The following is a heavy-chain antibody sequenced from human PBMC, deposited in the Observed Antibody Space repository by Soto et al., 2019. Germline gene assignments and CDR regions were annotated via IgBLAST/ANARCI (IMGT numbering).Heavy chain of an antibody. CDR3: SREGCYYHSSGPYDCYDYDGMDV. D-gene: IGHD3-22*01. CDR1: GGSISSYY. J-gene: IGHJ6*02. CDR2: IYTSGST. V-gene: IGHV4-4*07. Sequence: SETLSLTCTVSGGSISSYYSRWIRQPAGKGLEWIGLIYTSGSTNYNPSLTRRVTMSVDTSKNQFSLKRRSVTAADTALYYCSREGCYYHSSGPYDCYDYDGMDVWGQGTTVTVSS.